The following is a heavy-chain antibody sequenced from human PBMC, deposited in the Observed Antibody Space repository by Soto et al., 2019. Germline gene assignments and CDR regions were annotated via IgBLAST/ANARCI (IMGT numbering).Heavy chain of an antibody. D-gene: IGHD1-20*01. CDR2: IYHSGST. CDR3: ARDRVTGTTSYWFDP. J-gene: IGHJ5*02. CDR1: GGSISSSNW. V-gene: IGHV4-4*02. Sequence: QVQLQESGPGLVKPSGTLSLTCAVSGGSISSSNWWSWVRQPPGKGLEWIGEIYHSGSTNYNPYLKSRVTISVDKSKNQFSLKLSSVTAADTAVYYCARDRVTGTTSYWFDPWGQGTLVTVSS.